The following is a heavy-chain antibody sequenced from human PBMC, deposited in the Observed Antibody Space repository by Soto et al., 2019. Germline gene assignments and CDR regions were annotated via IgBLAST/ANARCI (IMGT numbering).Heavy chain of an antibody. V-gene: IGHV2-5*01. J-gene: IGHJ3*01. CDR3: ARGVATLPVFAFDV. D-gene: IGHD2-15*01. CDR1: GFSLSTAGVG. Sequence: QMTLKESGPTLVKPTQTLTLTCSFSGFSLSTAGVGVGWVRQPPGQALEWLALIYWSGHEHYRPSLKTRLTITKDSFKNQLVLIMTDMDPVDTATYYCARGVATLPVFAFDVWGQGTTVTVSS. CDR2: IYWSGHE.